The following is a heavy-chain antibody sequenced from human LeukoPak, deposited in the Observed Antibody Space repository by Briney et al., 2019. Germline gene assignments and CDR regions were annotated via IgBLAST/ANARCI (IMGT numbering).Heavy chain of an antibody. D-gene: IGHD6-13*01. CDR3: ARDGGSSGVKVVDAFDI. Sequence: GGSLRLSCAASGFTFSSYWMRWVRQAPGEGLGWVSGINTGGSSTNYADSVKGRFTISRDNAKNTLYLQMNGLRAEDTAVYYCARDGGSSGVKVVDAFDIWGQGTMVTVSS. J-gene: IGHJ3*02. CDR2: INTGGSST. CDR1: GFTFSSYW. V-gene: IGHV3-74*01.